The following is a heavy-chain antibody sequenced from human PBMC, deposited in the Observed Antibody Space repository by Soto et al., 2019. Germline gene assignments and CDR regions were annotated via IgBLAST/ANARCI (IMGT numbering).Heavy chain of an antibody. V-gene: IGHV3-74*01. CDR2: INSDGSST. CDR1: GFTFSNYW. CDR3: AKVLPHDGLAL. Sequence: GGSLRLSCAASGFTFSNYWMHWVRQAPGKGLVWVSRINSDGSSTSYADSVKGRFTTSRDNAKNRLYLQMNSLRAEDTAVYYCAKVLPHDGLALWGQGTMVTVSS. J-gene: IGHJ3*01.